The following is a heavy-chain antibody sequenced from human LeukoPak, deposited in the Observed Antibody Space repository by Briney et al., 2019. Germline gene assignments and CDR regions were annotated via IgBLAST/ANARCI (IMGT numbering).Heavy chain of an antibody. CDR3: ARGNGDYVSLFDY. D-gene: IGHD4-17*01. J-gene: IGHJ4*02. V-gene: IGHV3-74*01. CDR2: INSDGRST. Sequence: GGSLRLSCAASGFTFRSYWMHRVRQAPGKGLLWVSRINSDGRSTNYADSVKGRFTISRDNAKNTLNLQMNGLRAEDTALYYCARGNGDYVSLFDYWGQGTLVTVSS. CDR1: GFTFRSYW.